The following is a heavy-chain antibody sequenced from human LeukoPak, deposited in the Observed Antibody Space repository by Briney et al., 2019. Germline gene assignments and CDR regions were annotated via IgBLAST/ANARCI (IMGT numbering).Heavy chain of an antibody. CDR1: GFTLSRYA. Sequence: GGSLRLSCSASGFTLSRYAMHWVRQAPGKGLECVSAITTNGGATYYADSVTGRFSISRDNSKNTLYLQMSSLRAEDTAVYYCSALTSSVAGAPWGQGTLVTVSS. D-gene: IGHD6-19*01. V-gene: IGHV3-64D*06. CDR2: ITTNGGAT. J-gene: IGHJ4*02. CDR3: SALTSSVAGAP.